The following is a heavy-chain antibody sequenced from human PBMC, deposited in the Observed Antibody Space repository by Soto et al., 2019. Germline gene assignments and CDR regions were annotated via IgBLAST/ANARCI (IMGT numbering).Heavy chain of an antibody. Sequence: LSLTCTVSGDSMTSGDYSWSWIRQPPGKGLEWLGYIYRTGNTHYSPSLKSRVSISQDRSKNQFSLELTSVTAADTAVYYCARGDYQYSIDYWGQGTLVTVS. D-gene: IGHD2-2*01. CDR2: IYRTGNT. V-gene: IGHV4-30-2*01. CDR1: GDSMTSGDYS. CDR3: ARGDYQYSIDY. J-gene: IGHJ4*02.